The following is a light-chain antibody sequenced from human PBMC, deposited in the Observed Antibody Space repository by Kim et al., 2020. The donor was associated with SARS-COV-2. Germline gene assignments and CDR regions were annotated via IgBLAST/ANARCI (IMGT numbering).Light chain of an antibody. CDR3: QSYDISNVI. CDR2: EDS. Sequence: GNTVTISCTRTSGSIADNYVHWYQQRPGSAPTIVIYEDSERPSGVPDRFSGSIDTSSSSASLTISGLKTEDEADYYCQSYDISNVIFGGGTQLTVL. CDR1: SGSIADNY. V-gene: IGLV6-57*03. J-gene: IGLJ2*01.